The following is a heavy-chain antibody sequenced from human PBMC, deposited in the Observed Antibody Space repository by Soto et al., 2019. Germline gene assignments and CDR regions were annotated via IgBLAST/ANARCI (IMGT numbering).Heavy chain of an antibody. CDR3: VEGTPVARQWFGY. J-gene: IGHJ4*02. CDR1: GFSFGNSA. D-gene: IGHD6-19*01. CDR2: ISFDGRDT. Sequence: QVQLVESGGGVVQPERSLRLSCAASGFSFGNSAMHWVRQAPGKGLEWVAAISFDGRDTYYATSVKGRFTISRDNSRNTLYVQMNSQRPEDTAVYYCVEGTPVARQWFGYWGQGTLVTVSS. V-gene: IGHV3-30*18.